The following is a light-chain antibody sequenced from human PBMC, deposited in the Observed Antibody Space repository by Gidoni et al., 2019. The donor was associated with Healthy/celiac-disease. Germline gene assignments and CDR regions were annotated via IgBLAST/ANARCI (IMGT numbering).Light chain of an antibody. V-gene: IGKV1-39*01. J-gene: IGKJ4*01. CDR2: AAS. Sequence: DIQMTQSPSSLSAPVGDRVTITCRASQRISSYLNWYRQKPGKAPKLLIYAASSLQSGVPSRFSGSGSGTDFTLTISSLQPEDFATYYCQQSYSTPLTFGGGTKVEIK. CDR1: QRISSY. CDR3: QQSYSTPLT.